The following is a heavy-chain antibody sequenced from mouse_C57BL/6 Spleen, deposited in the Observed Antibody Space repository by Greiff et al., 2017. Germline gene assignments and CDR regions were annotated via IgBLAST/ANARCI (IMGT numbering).Heavy chain of an antibody. CDR1: GYTFTDYN. J-gene: IGHJ4*01. Sequence: EVQLVESGPELVKPGASVKMSCKASGYTFTDYNMHWVKQSHGKSLEWIGYINPNNGGTSYNQKFKGKATLTVNKSSSTAYMELRSLTSEDSAVYYCARGTLYAMDYWGQGTSVTVSS. D-gene: IGHD3-3*01. CDR2: INPNNGGT. CDR3: ARGTLYAMDY. V-gene: IGHV1-22*01.